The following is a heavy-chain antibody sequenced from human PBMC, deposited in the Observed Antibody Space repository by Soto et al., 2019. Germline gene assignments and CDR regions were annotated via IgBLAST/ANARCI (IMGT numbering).Heavy chain of an antibody. CDR3: ARVIVVVPAAIREYYFDY. J-gene: IGHJ4*02. Sequence: ASAEVSCKASGYTFTSYGISWVRQAPGQGLEWMGWISAYNGNTNYAQKLQGRVTMTTDTSTSTAYMELRSLRSDDTAVYYCARVIVVVPAAIREYYFDYWGRGTLVTVSS. V-gene: IGHV1-18*01. D-gene: IGHD2-2*01. CDR1: GYTFTSYG. CDR2: ISAYNGNT.